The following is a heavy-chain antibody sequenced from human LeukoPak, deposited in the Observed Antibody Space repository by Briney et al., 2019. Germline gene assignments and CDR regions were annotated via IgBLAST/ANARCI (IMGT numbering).Heavy chain of an antibody. Sequence: GGSLRLSCAASGFTVSSNYMSWVRQAPGKGLEWVSSVYNGGSTYYADSVKGRFTISRDSSKNTLFLHMNTLRAEDTAIYYCAKDRTVGASYWYFDLWGRGTLVTVSS. V-gene: IGHV3-53*01. CDR3: AKDRTVGASYWYFDL. CDR1: GFTVSSNY. CDR2: VYNGGST. J-gene: IGHJ2*01. D-gene: IGHD1-26*01.